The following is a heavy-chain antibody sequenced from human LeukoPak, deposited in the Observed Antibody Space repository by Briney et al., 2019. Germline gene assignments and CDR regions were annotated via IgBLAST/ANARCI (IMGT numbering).Heavy chain of an antibody. CDR1: GYTFTSYA. J-gene: IGHJ5*02. CDR3: ARDLKYYYGSGSYYNGANSWFDP. D-gene: IGHD3-10*01. Sequence: GASVKVSCKASGYTFTSYAMNWVRQAPGQGLEWMGWINTNTGNPTYAQGFTGRFVFSLDTSVSTAYLQISSLKAEDTAVYYCARDLKYYYGSGSYYNGANSWFDPWGQGTLVTVSS. CDR2: INTNTGNP. V-gene: IGHV7-4-1*02.